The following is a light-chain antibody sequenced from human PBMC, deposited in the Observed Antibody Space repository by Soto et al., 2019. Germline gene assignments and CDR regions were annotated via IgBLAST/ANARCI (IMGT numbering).Light chain of an antibody. CDR1: QSVSSN. V-gene: IGKV3-15*01. CDR2: GAS. J-gene: IGKJ1*01. CDR3: QQDNNCRRT. Sequence: EIVMTQSPATLSVSPGERATLSCRASQSVSSNLAWYQQKPGQAPRLLIYGASTRATGIPARFSGSGFGTEFTLTISGPQSEDFAVYYCQQDNNCRRTFGRGTKVEIK.